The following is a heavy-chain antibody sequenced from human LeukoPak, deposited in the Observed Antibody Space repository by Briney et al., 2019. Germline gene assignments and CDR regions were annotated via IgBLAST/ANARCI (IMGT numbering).Heavy chain of an antibody. D-gene: IGHD3-10*01. J-gene: IGHJ5*02. CDR3: ARVPRRGERFDP. CDR2: MGAYNGNT. Sequence: SVKVSCKASGYTFTSYGISWVRKAPGQGLEGMGWMGAYNGNTHYAQKLQGRVTRSRNTSISTAYMELGSLRSEDTAVYYCARVPRRGERFDPWGQGTLVTVPS. V-gene: IGHV1-18*01. CDR1: GYTFTSYG.